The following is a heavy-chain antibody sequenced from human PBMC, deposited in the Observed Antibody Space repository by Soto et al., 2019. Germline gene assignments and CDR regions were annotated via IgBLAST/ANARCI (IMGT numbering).Heavy chain of an antibody. Sequence: SETLSLTCTVSGGSISSYYWSWIRQPPGKGLEWIGYIYYSGSTNYNPSLKSRVTISVDTSKNQFSLKLSSVTAADTAVYYCARDRRVGATPSWFDPWGQGTLVTVSS. CDR3: ARDRRVGATPSWFDP. D-gene: IGHD1-26*01. CDR1: GGSISSYY. CDR2: IYYSGST. V-gene: IGHV4-59*01. J-gene: IGHJ5*02.